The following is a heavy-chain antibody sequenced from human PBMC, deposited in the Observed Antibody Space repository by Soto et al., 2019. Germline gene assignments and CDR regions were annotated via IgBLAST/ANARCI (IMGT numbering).Heavy chain of an antibody. Sequence: QVQLQESGPGLVKPSETLSLTCNVSGGSISSHYWSWIRQPPGKGLEWIGYIYYNVNTKYNPSLQSRVSISVAVSTNQCSLQLNAATAADTAVYYGALGYSACQVPEYWGEGTLVTVSS. V-gene: IGHV4-59*11. CDR3: ALGYSACQVPEY. CDR1: GGSISSHY. CDR2: IYYNVNT. J-gene: IGHJ4*02. D-gene: IGHD5-12*01.